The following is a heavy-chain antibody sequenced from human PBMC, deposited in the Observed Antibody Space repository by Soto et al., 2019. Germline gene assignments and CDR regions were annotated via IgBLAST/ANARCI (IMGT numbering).Heavy chain of an antibody. J-gene: IGHJ6*03. V-gene: IGHV1-2*04. D-gene: IGHD3-10*01. CDR2: INPNSGGT. CDR1: GYTFTGYY. Sequence: ASVKVSCKASGYTFTGYYMHWVRQAPGQGLEWMGWINPNSGGTNYAQKFQGWVTMTRDTSISTAYMELSRLRSDDAAVYYCARAGRFGGSYMDVWGKGTTVTVSS. CDR3: ARAGRFGGSYMDV.